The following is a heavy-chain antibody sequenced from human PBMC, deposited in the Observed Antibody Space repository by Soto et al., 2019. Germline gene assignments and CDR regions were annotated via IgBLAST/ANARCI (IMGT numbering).Heavy chain of an antibody. J-gene: IGHJ4*02. V-gene: IGHV4-31*03. D-gene: IGHD3-10*01. CDR2: IYYSGST. CDR3: ARDGEVRGVFDY. CDR1: GGSISSGGYY. Sequence: SETLSLTCSVSGGSISSGGYYWSWIRQHPGKGLEWIGYIYYSGSTYYNPSLKRRLTMSVDTSKNQFSLKLSSVTAEDTAVSYCARDGEVRGVFDYWGQGTLVTVSS.